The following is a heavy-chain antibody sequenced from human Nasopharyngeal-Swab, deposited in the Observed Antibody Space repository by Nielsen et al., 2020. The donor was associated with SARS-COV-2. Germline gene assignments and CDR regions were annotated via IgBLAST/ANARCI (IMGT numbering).Heavy chain of an antibody. CDR2: ISSSGSTI. CDR3: ARDREVRGVYYYYYGMDV. Sequence: GVSLRLSSAASGFTFSSYEMNWVRQAPGKGLEWVSYISSSGSTIYYADSVKGRFTISRDNAKNSLYLQMNSLRAEDTAVYYCARDREVRGVYYYYYGMDVWGQGTTVTVSS. J-gene: IGHJ6*02. CDR1: GFTFSSYE. V-gene: IGHV3-48*03. D-gene: IGHD3-10*01.